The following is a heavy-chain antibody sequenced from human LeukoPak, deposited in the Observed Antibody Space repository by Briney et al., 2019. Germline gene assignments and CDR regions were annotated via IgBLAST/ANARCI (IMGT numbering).Heavy chain of an antibody. Sequence: GSLRLSCAASGFTFSDYYMSWIRQAPGKGLEWVSYISSSGSTIYYADSVKGRFTISRDNAKNSLYLQMNSLRAEDTAAYYCASSIAVAGPFDYWGQGTLVTVSS. D-gene: IGHD6-19*01. J-gene: IGHJ4*02. CDR2: ISSSGSTI. V-gene: IGHV3-11*01. CDR1: GFTFSDYY. CDR3: ASSIAVAGPFDY.